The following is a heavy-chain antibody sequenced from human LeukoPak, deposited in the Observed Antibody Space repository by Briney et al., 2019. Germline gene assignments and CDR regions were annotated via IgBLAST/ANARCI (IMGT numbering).Heavy chain of an antibody. V-gene: IGHV3-7*01. CDR1: GFTFSSHG. CDR2: IKQDGSVK. Sequence: GGSLSLSCAASGFTFSSHGMSCVPESPGKGVECVTNIKQDGSVKYCVDSGKGRFIISRDNAKNLPYLQMNSMRAEDTAVHYSASVGRSGWSYLWGQGTLVSV. CDR3: ASVGRSGWSYL. D-gene: IGHD6-19*01. J-gene: IGHJ5*02.